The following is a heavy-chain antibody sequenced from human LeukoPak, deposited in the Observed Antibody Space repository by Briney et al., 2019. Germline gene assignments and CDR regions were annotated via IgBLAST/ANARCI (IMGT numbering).Heavy chain of an antibody. CDR2: IYWNDDK. CDR1: GFSLRTYGVG. D-gene: IGHD6-13*01. CDR3: AHRLSSEYSTSWRYSDY. J-gene: IGHJ4*02. Sequence: KESGPTLVNPTQTLTLTCTFSGFSLRTYGVGVGWIRQPPGKALEWLSLIYWNDDKRYSPPLKSRLTITKDTSKNQVILTMTNMDPVDTATYYCAHRLSSEYSTSWRYSDYWGQGTLVTVSS. V-gene: IGHV2-5*01.